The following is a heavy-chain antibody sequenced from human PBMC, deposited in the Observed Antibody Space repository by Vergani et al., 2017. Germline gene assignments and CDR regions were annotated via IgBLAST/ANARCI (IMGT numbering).Heavy chain of an antibody. CDR2: IQFDGSNQ. D-gene: IGHD3-16*01. V-gene: IGHV3-30*02. Sequence: QVQLVESGGGVVQRGGSLRLSCATSVFTLSNYDMQWIRPGPGKGLEFVAFIQFDGSNQYYADSVKGRFTLSRDISKNTLYLQMNSLRTDDTATYYCAKHFRGWGIDYWGQGTQVIVSS. J-gene: IGHJ4*02. CDR3: AKHFRGWGIDY. CDR1: VFTLSNYD.